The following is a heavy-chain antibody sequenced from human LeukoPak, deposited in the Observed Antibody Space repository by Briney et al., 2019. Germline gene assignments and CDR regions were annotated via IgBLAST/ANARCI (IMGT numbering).Heavy chain of an antibody. Sequence: PGGSLRLSCAASGFIVSSNYMSWVRQAPGKGLEWVSIIYSGGSTYYADSVKGRFTISRGNSKNTLYLQMNSLRAEDTAVYYCARHLSGDDIWGQGTMVTVSS. V-gene: IGHV3-53*01. CDR2: IYSGGST. CDR1: GFIVSSNY. CDR3: ARHLSGDDI. D-gene: IGHD4-17*01. J-gene: IGHJ3*02.